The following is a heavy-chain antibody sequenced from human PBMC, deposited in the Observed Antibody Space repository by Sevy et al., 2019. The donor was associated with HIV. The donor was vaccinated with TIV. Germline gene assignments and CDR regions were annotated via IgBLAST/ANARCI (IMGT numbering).Heavy chain of an antibody. J-gene: IGHJ6*02. D-gene: IGHD6-19*01. CDR3: ARVPGGIAVAGISYYYGMDV. CDR1: GGSISSYY. Sequence: SETLSLTCTVSGGSISSYYWSWIRQPPGKGLEWIGYIYYSGSTNYNPSLKSRVTISVDTSKNQFSLKLSSVTAADTAGYYCARVPGGIAVAGISYYYGMDVWGQGTTVTVSS. CDR2: IYYSGST. V-gene: IGHV4-59*01.